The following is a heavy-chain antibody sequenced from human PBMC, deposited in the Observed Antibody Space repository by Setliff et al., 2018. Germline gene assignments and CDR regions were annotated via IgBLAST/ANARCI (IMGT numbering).Heavy chain of an antibody. Sequence: SETLSLTCTVSGGSISSHYWSWIRQPPGKGLEWIGSIYYSGNTYYNPSLNSRLTISVDTSKNQFSLRLTSVTAADTAIYYCARVRNTQNGFFDYWSQGTLVTVSS. CDR2: IYYSGNT. J-gene: IGHJ4*02. CDR1: GGSISSHY. D-gene: IGHD1-1*01. V-gene: IGHV4-59*11. CDR3: ARVRNTQNGFFDY.